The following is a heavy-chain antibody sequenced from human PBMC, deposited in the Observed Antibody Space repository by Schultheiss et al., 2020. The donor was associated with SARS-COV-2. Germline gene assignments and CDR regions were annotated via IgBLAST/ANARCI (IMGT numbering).Heavy chain of an antibody. V-gene: IGHV3-30*04. J-gene: IGHJ6*03. Sequence: GGSLRLSCAASGFTFSTYAMHWVRQAPGKGLEWVAIISSDGSDKYYADSVKGRFTISRDNSNNTLYLQMNSLRAEDTAVYYCARVAVGIYYHYYYMDVWGKGTTVTVSS. D-gene: IGHD6-19*01. CDR1: GFTFSTYA. CDR2: ISSDGSDK. CDR3: ARVAVGIYYHYYYMDV.